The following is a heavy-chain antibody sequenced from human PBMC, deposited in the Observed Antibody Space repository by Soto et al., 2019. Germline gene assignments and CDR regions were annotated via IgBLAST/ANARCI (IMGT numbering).Heavy chain of an antibody. Sequence: EVHLVESGGGLVKPGGSLSLSCAVSGFTFSSCTMNWVRQAPGKGLEWVSSISPSSGHIYYADSVKGRFTISRDNAKNSLFLQMNRLGGEDTAVYYCSGCSGGACHKNYGMDVWGQGTTVTVSS. CDR2: ISPSSGHI. J-gene: IGHJ6*02. V-gene: IGHV3-21*06. CDR3: SGCSGGACHKNYGMDV. D-gene: IGHD2-15*01. CDR1: GFTFSSCT.